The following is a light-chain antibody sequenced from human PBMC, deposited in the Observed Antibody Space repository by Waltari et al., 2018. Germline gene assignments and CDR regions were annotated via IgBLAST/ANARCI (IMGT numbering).Light chain of an antibody. CDR1: QSVGSN. CDR2: DVS. J-gene: IGKJ5*01. V-gene: IGKV3-11*01. CDR3: QHRSNLIT. Sequence: EIVLTQSPATLSLSPGERATLSCRASQSVGSNLAWYQQHSGQAPGLLIYDVSRRATGTPARFSGSGSGTDFTLTISSLEPEDFAVYYCQHRSNLITFGQGTRLEIK.